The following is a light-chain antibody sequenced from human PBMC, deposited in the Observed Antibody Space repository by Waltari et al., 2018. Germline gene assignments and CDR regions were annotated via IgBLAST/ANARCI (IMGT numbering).Light chain of an antibody. Sequence: QSALTQPRSVSGSPGQSVTISCTGTSSDVGTYDRVSWYQQSPGKAPKLMIYDVSKRPSGVPSRFSGSKSGNTASLTSSGLQAEDEAEYYCCAYAGAYTYVFGTGTKVTVL. CDR3: CAYAGAYTYV. CDR2: DVS. CDR1: SSDVGTYDR. J-gene: IGLJ1*01. V-gene: IGLV2-11*01.